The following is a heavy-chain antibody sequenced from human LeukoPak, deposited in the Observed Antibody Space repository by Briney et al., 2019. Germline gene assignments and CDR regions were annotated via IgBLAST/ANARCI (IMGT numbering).Heavy chain of an antibody. Sequence: GASVKVSCKASGGTFSSYAISWVRQAPGQGLEWMGGIIPIFGTANYAQKFQGRVTITADESTSTAYMELSSLRSEDTAVYYCARADIVVVPAGDKDYYYYMDVWGKGTTVTVSS. V-gene: IGHV1-69*13. CDR1: GGTFSSYA. J-gene: IGHJ6*03. D-gene: IGHD2-2*01. CDR3: ARADIVVVPAGDKDYYYYMDV. CDR2: IIPIFGTA.